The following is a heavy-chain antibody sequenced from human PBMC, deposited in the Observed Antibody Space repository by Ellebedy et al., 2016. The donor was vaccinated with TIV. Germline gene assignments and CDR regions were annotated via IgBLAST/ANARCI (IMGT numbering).Heavy chain of an antibody. D-gene: IGHD6-19*01. Sequence: GESLKISXAASGFTFRNDWMHWVRQAPGKGLVWVSRTNNDGGTTNYADSVKGRFTISRDNAKNSLFLQMNSLRDEDTAVYYCARGIAVAAFDIWGQGTMVTVSS. CDR2: TNNDGGTT. V-gene: IGHV3-74*01. CDR3: ARGIAVAAFDI. J-gene: IGHJ3*02. CDR1: GFTFRNDW.